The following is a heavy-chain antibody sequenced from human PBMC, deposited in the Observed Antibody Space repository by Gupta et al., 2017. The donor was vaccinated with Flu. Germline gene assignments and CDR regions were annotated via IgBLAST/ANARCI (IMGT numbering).Heavy chain of an antibody. CDR1: GYSFTQYW. Sequence: EVQLVQSGAEVKKPGESLKISCKGSGYSFTQYWIGWVRKMPGKGLEWMGIIYPGDSDTRFSPSFQGQVTISVDKSINTAYLQWSSLKASDTAIYYCARWTTWDYFDYWGQGILVTVSS. J-gene: IGHJ4*02. D-gene: IGHD7-27*01. CDR2: IYPGDSDT. CDR3: ARWTTWDYFDY. V-gene: IGHV5-51*01.